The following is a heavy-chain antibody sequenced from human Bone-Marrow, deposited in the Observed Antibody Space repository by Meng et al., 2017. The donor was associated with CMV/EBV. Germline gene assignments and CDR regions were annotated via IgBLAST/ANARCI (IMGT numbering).Heavy chain of an antibody. V-gene: IGHV3-33*01. CDR1: GFTFSSYG. CDR2: IWYDGSNK. CDR3: ALLAARQYFDY. D-gene: IGHD6-6*01. J-gene: IGHJ4*02. Sequence: GESLKISCAASGFTFSSYGMHWVRQAPGKGLEWVAVIWYDGSNKYYADSVKGRFTISRDNSKNTLYLQMNSLRAEDTAVYYCALLAARQYFDYWGQGTLVTVSS.